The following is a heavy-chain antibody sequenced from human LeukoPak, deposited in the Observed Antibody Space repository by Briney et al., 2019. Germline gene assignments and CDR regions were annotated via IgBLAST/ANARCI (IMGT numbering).Heavy chain of an antibody. J-gene: IGHJ4*02. CDR2: IKQDGSEK. CDR1: GFTFSSYW. V-gene: IGHV3-7*05. D-gene: IGHD3-10*01. Sequence: GGSLRLSCAASGFTFSSYWMSWVRQAPGKGLEWVANIKQDGSEKYYVDSVKGRFTISRDNAKNSLYLQMNSLRAEDTAVYVCAIDRVTMVRGVNYYFDYWGQGTLVTVSS. CDR3: AIDRVTMVRGVNYYFDY.